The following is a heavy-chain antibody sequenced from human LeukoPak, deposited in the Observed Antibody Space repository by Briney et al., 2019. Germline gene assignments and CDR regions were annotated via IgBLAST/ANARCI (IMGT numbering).Heavy chain of an antibody. CDR3: ARQRIEYSSGWYYYYYYMDV. J-gene: IGHJ6*03. D-gene: IGHD6-19*01. Sequence: SQTLSLTCAISGDSVSSNSAAWNWIRQSPSRGLEWLGRTYYRSKWYNDYAVYVKSRITINPDTSKNQFPLQLNSVTPEDTAVYYCARQRIEYSSGWYYYYYYMDVWGKGTTVTVSS. CDR1: GDSVSSNSAA. V-gene: IGHV6-1*01. CDR2: TYYRSKWYN.